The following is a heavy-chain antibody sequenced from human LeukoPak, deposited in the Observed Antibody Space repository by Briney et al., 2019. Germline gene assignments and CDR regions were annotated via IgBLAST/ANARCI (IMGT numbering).Heavy chain of an antibody. D-gene: IGHD2-15*01. V-gene: IGHV1-69*05. CDR1: GGTFSSYA. Sequence: SGKVSCKGSGGTFSSYAISWVRQAPGQGLEWMGEIIPIFGTANYAQKFQGRVTITTDESTSTAYMELSSLRSEDTAVYYCARDRDIDAFDIWGQGTMVTVSS. J-gene: IGHJ3*02. CDR3: ARDRDIDAFDI. CDR2: IIPIFGTA.